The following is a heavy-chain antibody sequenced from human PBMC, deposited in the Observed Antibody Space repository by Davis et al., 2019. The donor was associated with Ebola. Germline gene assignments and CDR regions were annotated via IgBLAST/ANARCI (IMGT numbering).Heavy chain of an antibody. CDR3: ARLGFGENGLDV. J-gene: IGHJ6*04. Sequence: ASVKVSCKASGYTFTGYYIHWVRQAPGQGLEWMGVINPSNGRTRYAQKFQGRVTMTTDTSTSTVSMELSSLRSEETAVFYCARLGFGENGLDVWGKGTTVTVSS. CDR2: INPSNGRT. CDR1: GYTFTGYY. V-gene: IGHV1-46*01. D-gene: IGHD3-10*01.